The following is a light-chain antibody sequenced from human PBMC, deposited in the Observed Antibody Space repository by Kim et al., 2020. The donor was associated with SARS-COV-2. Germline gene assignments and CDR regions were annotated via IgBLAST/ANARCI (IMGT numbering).Light chain of an antibody. CDR2: EVS. V-gene: IGLV2-8*01. J-gene: IGLJ2*01. CDR3: SSYTGSNNYV. Sequence: GQSVPISCTGGRCDIVGYNSVSWYQHHPGGAPKLLMYEVSRRPSGVPDRFSGSRSGNTASLTVSGLQAEDEAHYYCSSYTGSNNYVFGGGTRLTVL. CDR1: RCDIVGYNS.